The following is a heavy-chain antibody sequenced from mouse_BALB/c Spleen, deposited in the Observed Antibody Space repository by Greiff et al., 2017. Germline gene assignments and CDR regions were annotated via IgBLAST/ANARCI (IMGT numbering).Heavy chain of an antibody. V-gene: IGHV3-6*02. D-gene: IGHD4-1*01. CDR1: GYSFTSGYY. Sequence: VQLQQSGPGLVKPSQSLSLTCSVTGYSFTSGYYWNWIRQFPGNKLEWMGYISYDGSNNYNPSLKNRISITRDTSKNQFFLKLNSVTTEDTATYYCASELGRYYAMDYWGQGTSVTVSS. J-gene: IGHJ4*01. CDR2: ISYDGSN. CDR3: ASELGRYYAMDY.